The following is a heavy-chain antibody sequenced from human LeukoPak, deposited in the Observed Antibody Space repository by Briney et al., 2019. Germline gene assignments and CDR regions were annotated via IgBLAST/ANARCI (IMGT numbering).Heavy chain of an antibody. Sequence: PSETLSLTCTVSGGSISSSSYYWGWIRQPPGKGLEWIGSIYYSGSTYYNPSLKSRVTISVDTSKNQFSLKLSSVTAADTAVYYCAFQSVTTSFAVDYWGQGTLVTVSS. J-gene: IGHJ4*02. CDR3: AFQSVTTSFAVDY. CDR2: IYYSGST. V-gene: IGHV4-39*01. CDR1: GGSISSSSYY. D-gene: IGHD4-17*01.